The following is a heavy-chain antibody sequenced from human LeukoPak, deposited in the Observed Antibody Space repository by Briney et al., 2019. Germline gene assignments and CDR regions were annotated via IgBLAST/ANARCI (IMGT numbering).Heavy chain of an antibody. V-gene: IGHV3-74*01. D-gene: IGHD3-16*02. CDR3: ARDLTAEYYDYVWGSYRYTGIDY. Sequence: GGSLRLSCAASGFTFSSYWMHWVRHAPGKGLVWVSRINSDGSSTSYADSVKGRFTISRDNAKNTLYLQMNSLRAEDTAVYYCARDLTAEYYDYVWGSYRYTGIDYWGQGTLVTDSS. CDR2: INSDGSST. CDR1: GFTFSSYW. J-gene: IGHJ4*02.